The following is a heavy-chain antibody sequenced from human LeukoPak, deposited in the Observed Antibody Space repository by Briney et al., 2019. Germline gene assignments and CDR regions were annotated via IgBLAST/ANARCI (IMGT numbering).Heavy chain of an antibody. J-gene: IGHJ4*02. CDR3: ARDLGYGSGSYSEVDY. V-gene: IGHV3-21*01. Sequence: PGGSLRLSCAASGFTFSSYSMNWVRQAPGKGLEWVSSISSSSYIYYADSVKGRFTISRDNAKNSLYLQMNSLRAEDTAVYYCARDLGYGSGSYSEVDYWGQGTLVTVSS. CDR2: ISSSSYI. CDR1: GFTFSSYS. D-gene: IGHD3-10*01.